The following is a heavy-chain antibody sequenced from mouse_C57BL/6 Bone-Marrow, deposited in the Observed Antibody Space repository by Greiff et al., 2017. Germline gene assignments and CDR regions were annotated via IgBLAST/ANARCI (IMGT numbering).Heavy chain of an antibody. D-gene: IGHD2-1*01. CDR1: GFTFSSYG. CDR3: ASLGNSAWFAY. V-gene: IGHV5-6*02. J-gene: IGHJ3*01. Sequence: EVKLVESGGDLVKPGGSLKLSCAASGFTFSSYGMSWVRQTPDKRLEWVATISSGGSYTYYPDSVKGRFTISRDNAKNTLYLQMSSLKSEDTAMYYCASLGNSAWFAYWGQGTLVTVSA. CDR2: ISSGGSYT.